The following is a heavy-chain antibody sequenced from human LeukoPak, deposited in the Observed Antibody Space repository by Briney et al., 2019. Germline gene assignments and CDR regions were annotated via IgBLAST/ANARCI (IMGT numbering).Heavy chain of an antibody. CDR1: GFTFSSYA. Sequence: GGSLRLSCAASGFTFSSYAMHWVRQAPGKGLEWVAVISYDGSNKYYADSVKGRFTISRDNSKNTLHLQMNSLRAEDTAVYYCARELCSSTSCYGRHYGMDVWGQGTTVTVSS. D-gene: IGHD2-2*01. CDR3: ARELCSSTSCYGRHYGMDV. V-gene: IGHV3-30-3*01. J-gene: IGHJ6*02. CDR2: ISYDGSNK.